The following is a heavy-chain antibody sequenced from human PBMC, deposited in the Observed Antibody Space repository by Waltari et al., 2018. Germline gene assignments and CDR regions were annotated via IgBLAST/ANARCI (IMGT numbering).Heavy chain of an antibody. CDR3: ARRDFWSGYLDV. Sequence: QVQLQQWGAGLLKPSETLSLTCAVYGGSFSGYYWSWIRQPPGKGLEWIGEINHSGSTNYNPSLKIRVTISVDTSKNQFSLKLSSVTAADTAVYYCARRDFWSGYLDVWGKGTTVTVSS. CDR2: INHSGST. D-gene: IGHD3-3*01. V-gene: IGHV4-34*01. J-gene: IGHJ6*03. CDR1: GGSFSGYY.